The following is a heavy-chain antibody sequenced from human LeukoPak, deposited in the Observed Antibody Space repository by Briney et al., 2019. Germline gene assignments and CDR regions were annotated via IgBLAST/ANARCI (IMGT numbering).Heavy chain of an antibody. CDR3: ARDRGIVGAHDAFDI. D-gene: IGHD1-26*01. CDR1: GYTFTSYG. CDR2: ISAYNGNT. V-gene: IGHV1-18*01. Sequence: EASVKVSCKASGYTFTSYGISWVRQAPGQGLEWMGWISAYNGNTNYAQKLQGRVTMTTDTSTSTAYMELRSLRSEDTAVYYCARDRGIVGAHDAFDIWGQGTMVTVSS. J-gene: IGHJ3*02.